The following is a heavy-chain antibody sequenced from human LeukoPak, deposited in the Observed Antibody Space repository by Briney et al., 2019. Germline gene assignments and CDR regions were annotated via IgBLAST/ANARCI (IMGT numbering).Heavy chain of an antibody. D-gene: IGHD4-23*01. J-gene: IGHJ1*01. Sequence: PSETLSLTCTVSGGSISGGDYYWSWIRQPPGKGLEWIGYIYYSGSTYYNPSLKSRVTISVDTSKNQFSLKLSSVTAADTAVYYCARDYGGNSEYFQHWGRGTLVTVSS. CDR1: GGSISGGDYY. V-gene: IGHV4-30-4*01. CDR2: IYYSGST. CDR3: ARDYGGNSEYFQH.